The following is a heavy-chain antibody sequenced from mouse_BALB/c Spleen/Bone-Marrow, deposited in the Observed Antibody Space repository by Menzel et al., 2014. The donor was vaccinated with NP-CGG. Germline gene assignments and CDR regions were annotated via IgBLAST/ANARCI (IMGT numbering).Heavy chain of an antibody. CDR1: GYTFTSYW. J-gene: IGHJ3*01. CDR2: INPSTGYT. V-gene: IGHV1-7*01. D-gene: IGHD2-4*01. CDR3: ARDDYDAFAY. Sequence: VQLQQSGAELAKPGASVKMSCKASGYTFTSYWMHWIKQRPGQGLEWIGYINPSTGYTEYNQTFKGKATLTAVKSSTTAYMQLSSLTSEDSVVYYCARDDYDAFAYWGQGTLVTVSA.